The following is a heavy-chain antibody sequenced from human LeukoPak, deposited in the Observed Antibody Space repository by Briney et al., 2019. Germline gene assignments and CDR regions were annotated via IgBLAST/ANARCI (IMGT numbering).Heavy chain of an antibody. V-gene: IGHV3-30*18. Sequence: GGSLRLSCAASGFTFSSYGMHWVRQAPGKGLEWVSVISYDGSNKYYADSVKGRFTISRDNSQNTLYLQMNSLRAEDTAVYYCAKQGYYDSSGYAPGAFDIWGQGTMVTVSS. CDR2: ISYDGSNK. J-gene: IGHJ3*02. D-gene: IGHD3-22*01. CDR3: AKQGYYDSSGYAPGAFDI. CDR1: GFTFSSYG.